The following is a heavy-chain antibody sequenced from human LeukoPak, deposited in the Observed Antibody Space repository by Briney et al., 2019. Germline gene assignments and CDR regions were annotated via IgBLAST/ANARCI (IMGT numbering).Heavy chain of an antibody. D-gene: IGHD6-6*01. CDR2: ISSSGSTI. CDR3: ARAGSSSDFYYYYYMDV. Sequence: GGSLRPSCAASGFTFSDYYMSWIRQAPGKGLEWVSYISSSGSTIYYADSVKGRFTISRDNAKNSLYLQMNSLRAEDTAVYYCARAGSSSDFYYYYYMDVWGKGTTVTVSS. CDR1: GFTFSDYY. J-gene: IGHJ6*03. V-gene: IGHV3-11*04.